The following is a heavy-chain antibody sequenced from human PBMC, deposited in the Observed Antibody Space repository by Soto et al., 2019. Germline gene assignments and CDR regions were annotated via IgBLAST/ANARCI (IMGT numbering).Heavy chain of an antibody. D-gene: IGHD6-19*01. V-gene: IGHV3-30*03. CDR2: ISPDGKTK. CDR3: VAVGPHAAIDF. Sequence: PGGSLRLSCAASGFTFSTYGMHWVRQAPGKGLEWVAVISPDGKTKYNVDSVKGRFTISRDNSKNTLYVEMNSLSAEDTAVYYCVAVGPHAAIDFWGQGKMVTVSS. J-gene: IGHJ3*01. CDR1: GFTFSTYG.